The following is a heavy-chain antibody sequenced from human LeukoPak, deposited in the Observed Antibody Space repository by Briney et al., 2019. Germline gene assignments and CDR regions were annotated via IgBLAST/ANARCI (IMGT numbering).Heavy chain of an antibody. CDR3: AREHRGAGATVDY. CDR1: GFTFSSHW. D-gene: IGHD1-26*01. CDR2: IESDGSTK. V-gene: IGHV3-74*03. J-gene: IGHJ4*02. Sequence: GGSLRLSCAASGFTFSSHWMHWVRQAPGKGLVWVSRIESDGSTKMYADSVRGRFTISRDNAKNTLYLQMNSLRAEDTAVYCCAREHRGAGATVDYWGQGILVTVSS.